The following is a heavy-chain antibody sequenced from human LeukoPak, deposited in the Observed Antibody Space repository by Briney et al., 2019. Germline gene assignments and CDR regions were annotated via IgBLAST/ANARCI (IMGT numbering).Heavy chain of an antibody. CDR2: IYTSGST. CDR1: GGSISSYY. J-gene: IGHJ4*02. D-gene: IGHD5-18*01. V-gene: IGHV4-4*07. Sequence: SETLSLTCTVSGGSISSYYWSWIRQPAGKGLEWIGRIYTSGSTNYNPSLKSRVTMSVDTSKNQFSLKLSSVTAADTAVYYCAGGELWLASSFFDYWGQGTLVTVSS. CDR3: AGGELWLASSFFDY.